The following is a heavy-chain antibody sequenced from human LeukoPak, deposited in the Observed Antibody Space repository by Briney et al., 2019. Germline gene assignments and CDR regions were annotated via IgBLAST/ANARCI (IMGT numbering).Heavy chain of an antibody. J-gene: IGHJ4*02. D-gene: IGHD1-26*01. V-gene: IGHV3-30-3*01. CDR2: ISYDGSNK. Sequence: GGSLRLLCAASGFTFSSYAMHWVRQDPGKGLEWVAVISYDGSNKYYADSVKGRFTISRDNSKNTLYLQMNSLRAEDTAVYYCAREGNSGSLDYWGQGTLVTVSS. CDR1: GFTFSSYA. CDR3: AREGNSGSLDY.